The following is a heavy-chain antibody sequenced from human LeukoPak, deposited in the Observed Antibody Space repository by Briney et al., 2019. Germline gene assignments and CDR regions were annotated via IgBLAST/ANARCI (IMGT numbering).Heavy chain of an antibody. Sequence: GASVKVSCKASGGTFSSYAISWVRQAPGQGLEWMGGIIPIFGTANYAQKFQGRVTITADKSTSTAYMELSSLRSEDTAVYYCARVVHSYGGYVEYYFDYWGQGTLVTVSS. CDR2: IIPIFGTA. CDR1: GGTFSSYA. J-gene: IGHJ4*02. V-gene: IGHV1-69*06. D-gene: IGHD4-17*01. CDR3: ARVVHSYGGYVEYYFDY.